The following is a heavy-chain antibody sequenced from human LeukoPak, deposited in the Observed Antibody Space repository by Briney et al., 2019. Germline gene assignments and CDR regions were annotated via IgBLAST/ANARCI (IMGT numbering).Heavy chain of an antibody. D-gene: IGHD6-19*01. CDR2: ISSSGSTI. CDR1: GFTFSSYE. V-gene: IGHV3-48*03. CDR3: ARVDSSGWSYNDY. Sequence: PGGSLRLPCAASGFTFSSYEMNWVRQAPGKGLEWVSYISSSGSTIYYADSVKGQFTISRDNAKNSLYLQMNSLRAEDTAVYYCARVDSSGWSYNDYWGQGTLVTVSS. J-gene: IGHJ4*02.